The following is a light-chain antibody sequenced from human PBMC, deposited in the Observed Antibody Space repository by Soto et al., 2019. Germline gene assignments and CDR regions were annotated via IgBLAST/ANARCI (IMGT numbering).Light chain of an antibody. J-gene: IGLJ1*01. CDR1: SSDVGSYNL. CDR2: EGS. CDR3: CSYAGRSTPYV. V-gene: IGLV2-23*01. Sequence: QSALTQPASVSGSPGQSITISCTGTSSDVGSYNLVSWYQQHPGKAPKLMIYEGSKRPSGVSNRFSGSKSGNTASLTISGLQAADEADYYCCSYAGRSTPYVFGTGTKVTVL.